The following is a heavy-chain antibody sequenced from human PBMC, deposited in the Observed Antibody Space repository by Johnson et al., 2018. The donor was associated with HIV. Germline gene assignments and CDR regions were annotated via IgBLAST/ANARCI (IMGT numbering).Heavy chain of an antibody. CDR3: VRDPGWGALDI. J-gene: IGHJ3*02. Sequence: VQLVESGGGLVQPGRSLRLSCAASGFTFDDYAMHWVRQAPGKGLEWVSVIYSGGSTYYADSVKGRFTISRDNSKNTLYLQMNSLRAEDTAVYYCVRDPGWGALDIWGHGTMVTVSS. CDR2: IYSGGST. D-gene: IGHD1-26*01. CDR1: GFTFDDYA. V-gene: IGHV3-66*01.